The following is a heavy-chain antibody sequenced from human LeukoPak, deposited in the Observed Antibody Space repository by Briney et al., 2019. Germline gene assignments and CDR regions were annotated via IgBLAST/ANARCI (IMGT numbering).Heavy chain of an antibody. Sequence: EASVKVSCKASGYTFTGYYMHWVRQAPGQGLEWMGWINPNSGGTNYAQKFQGRVTMTRDTSISTAYMELSRLRSDDTAVYYCARDLPKVVVAADGGYWGQGTLVTVSS. CDR1: GYTFTGYY. V-gene: IGHV1-2*02. J-gene: IGHJ4*02. D-gene: IGHD2-15*01. CDR2: INPNSGGT. CDR3: ARDLPKVVVAADGGY.